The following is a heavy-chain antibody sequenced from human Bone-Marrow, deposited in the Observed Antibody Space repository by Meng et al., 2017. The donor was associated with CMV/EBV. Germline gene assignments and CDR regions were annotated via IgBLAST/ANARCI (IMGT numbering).Heavy chain of an antibody. CDR1: GGSISSYY. CDR3: ARQVGYDSNGYDY. CDR2: IYYSGST. D-gene: IGHD3-22*01. V-gene: IGHV4-59*01. J-gene: IGHJ4*02. Sequence: SETLSLTCTVSGGSISSYYWSWIRQPPGKGLEWIGYIYYSGSTNYNPSFKSRVTISVDTSKNQFSLKLSSVTAADTAVYYCARQVGYDSNGYDYWGQGTLVTVSS.